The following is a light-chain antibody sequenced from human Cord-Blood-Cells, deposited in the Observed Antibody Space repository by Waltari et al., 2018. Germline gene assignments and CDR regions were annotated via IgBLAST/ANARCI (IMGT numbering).Light chain of an antibody. CDR3: QQYNNWPPARA. CDR2: GAS. CDR1: QSVSSN. Sequence: EIVITHSPATLSVSPGERATLSCRASQSVSSNLAWYQQKPGQAPRLLIYGASTRATGIPARFSGSGSGTEFTLTISSLQSEDFAVYYCQQYNNWPPARAFGQGTKVEIK. V-gene: IGKV3-15*01. J-gene: IGKJ1*01.